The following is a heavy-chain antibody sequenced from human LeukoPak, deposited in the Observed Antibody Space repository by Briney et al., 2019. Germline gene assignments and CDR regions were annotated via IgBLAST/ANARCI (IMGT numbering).Heavy chain of an antibody. V-gene: IGHV3-33*01. Sequence: GGSLRLSCAASGFTFSGYGMHWVRQAPGKGLEWVAVIWYDGSNKYYADSVKGRFTISRDNSKNTLYLQMNILRAEDTAVYYCARDQGGAQLDYWGQGTLVTVSS. J-gene: IGHJ4*02. CDR2: IWYDGSNK. CDR3: ARDQGGAQLDY. D-gene: IGHD1-26*01. CDR1: GFTFSGYG.